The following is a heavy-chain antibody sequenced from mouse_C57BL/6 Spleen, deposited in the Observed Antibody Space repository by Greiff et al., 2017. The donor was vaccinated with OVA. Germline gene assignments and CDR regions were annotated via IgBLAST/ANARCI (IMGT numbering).Heavy chain of an antibody. CDR3: ASPYYYGSSYWYFDG. CDR2: INPNNGGT. J-gene: IGHJ1*03. CDR1: GYTFTDYY. Sequence: VQLQQSGPELVKPGASVKISCKASGYTFTDYYMNWVKQSHGKSLEWIGDINPNNGGTSYNQKFKGKATLTVDKSSSTAYMELRSLTSEDSAVYYCASPYYYGSSYWYFDGWGTGTTVTVSS. V-gene: IGHV1-26*01. D-gene: IGHD1-1*01.